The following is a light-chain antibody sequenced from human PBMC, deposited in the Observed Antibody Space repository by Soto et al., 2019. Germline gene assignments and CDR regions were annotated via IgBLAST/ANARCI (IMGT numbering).Light chain of an antibody. CDR1: QSVSDN. J-gene: IGKJ2*01. V-gene: IGKV3-15*01. CDR2: GAS. CDR3: QQSNNWPYT. Sequence: ERGIRQSPATVSVSPGERGILSCRASQSVSDNLAWYQQKPGQAPRLLIYGASTRATTIPARFSGSGSGTEFTLTISSLQSEDFAVYYCQQSNNWPYTFGQGTRLDIK.